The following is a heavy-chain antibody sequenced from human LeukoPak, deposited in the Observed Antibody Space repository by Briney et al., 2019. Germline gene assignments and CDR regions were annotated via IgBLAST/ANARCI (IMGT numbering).Heavy chain of an antibody. V-gene: IGHV4-30-2*01. CDR2: IYHSGST. CDR1: GGSISSGGYS. CDR3: ARGLLYSGSFARNWFDS. J-gene: IGHJ5*01. D-gene: IGHD1-26*01. Sequence: SETLSLTCAVSGGSISSGGYSWSWIRQPPGKGLEWIGYIYHSGSTYYNPSLKSRVTISADTSKHQFSLNLSSVTAADTAIYFCARGLLYSGSFARNWFDSWGQGTLVTVSS.